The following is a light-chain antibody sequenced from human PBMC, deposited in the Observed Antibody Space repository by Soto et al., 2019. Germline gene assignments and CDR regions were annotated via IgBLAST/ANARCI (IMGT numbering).Light chain of an antibody. V-gene: IGLV2-14*01. CDR1: STDIGAYNY. J-gene: IGLJ1*01. Sequence: QSALTQPASVSGSPGQSITISCTGTSTDIGAYNYVSWYQQHPGQAPKLMIYGVTNRPSGVSNRFSGSKSGNTASLTISGLQAEDEADYFCSSYSISTAYLFGTGTKVTVL. CDR3: SSYSISTAYL. CDR2: GVT.